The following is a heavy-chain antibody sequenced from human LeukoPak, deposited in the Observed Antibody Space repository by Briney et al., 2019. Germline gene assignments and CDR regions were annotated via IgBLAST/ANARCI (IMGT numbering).Heavy chain of an antibody. CDR3: ARRAGGYSHPYDY. D-gene: IGHD4-23*01. Sequence: GGSLRLSCAASGFKFTSYGMHWVRQAPGKGLEWVSLIYSGGTTYYADSVKGRFTISRDNSKNTLYLQMNSLRAEDTAVYYCARRAGGYSHPYDYWGQGILVTVSS. J-gene: IGHJ4*02. CDR1: GFKFTSYG. CDR2: IYSGGTT. V-gene: IGHV3-53*01.